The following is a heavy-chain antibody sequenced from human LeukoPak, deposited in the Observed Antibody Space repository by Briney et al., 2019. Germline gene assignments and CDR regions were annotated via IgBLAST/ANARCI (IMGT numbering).Heavy chain of an antibody. V-gene: IGHV3-23*01. J-gene: IGHJ4*02. CDR1: GFPFGSHA. CDR2: ISSSGTSK. CDR3: ARSGGVITVAPFDC. Sequence: GGSLRLSCAASGFPFGSHAMKWVRQAPGKGLEWVSVISSSGTSKYYIDSVEDRFTISRDNSNNTLYLQMYNLRADDTAIYYCARSGGVITVAPFDCWGQGSLVTVS. D-gene: IGHD4-23*01.